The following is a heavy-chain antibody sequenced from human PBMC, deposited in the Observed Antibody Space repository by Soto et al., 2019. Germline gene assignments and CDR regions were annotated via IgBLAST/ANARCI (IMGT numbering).Heavy chain of an antibody. CDR1: GGSISSSY. J-gene: IGHJ4*02. D-gene: IGHD3-22*01. CDR2: IYDSGST. CDR3: ASSDRSGFGFDY. V-gene: IGHV4-59*12. Sequence: PSETLSLTCTVSGGSISSSYWSWIRQPPEKGLEWIGYIYDSGSTYYNSSLKSRVTINPDTSKNQFSLQLNSVTPEDTALYYCASSDRSGFGFDYWGQGTLVTVSS.